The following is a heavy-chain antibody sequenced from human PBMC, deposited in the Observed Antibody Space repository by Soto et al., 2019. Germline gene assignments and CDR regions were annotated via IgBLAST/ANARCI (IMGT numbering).Heavy chain of an antibody. V-gene: IGHV4-31*03. CDR2: IYYSGST. CDR1: GGSISSGGYY. J-gene: IGHJ4*02. Sequence: QVQLQESGPGLVKPSQTLSLTCTVSGGSISSGGYYWSWIRQHPGKGLEWIGYIYYSGSTYYNPSLKSRVTISVDTSKNQFSRKRSSVTAADTAVYYCAREGGGLAAHQDYWGQGTLVTVSS. D-gene: IGHD6-6*01. CDR3: AREGGGLAAHQDY.